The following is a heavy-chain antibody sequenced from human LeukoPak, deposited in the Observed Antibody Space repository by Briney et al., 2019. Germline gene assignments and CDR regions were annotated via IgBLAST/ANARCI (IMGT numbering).Heavy chain of an antibody. V-gene: IGHV3-33*05. Sequence: PGRTLRLSCAVSGFPFNSYGIHWVRQAPGKGLEWVARLVYDERSDYANSVKGRFSISRDNSKNTLFLDMSDLRVEDTAVYYCARDLSAAFDFWGQGVLVTVSS. CDR3: ARDLSAAFDF. CDR2: LVYDERS. J-gene: IGHJ4*02. D-gene: IGHD6-19*01. CDR1: GFPFNSYG.